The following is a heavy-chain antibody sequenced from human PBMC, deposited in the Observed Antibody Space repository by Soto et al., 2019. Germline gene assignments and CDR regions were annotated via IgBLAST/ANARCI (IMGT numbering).Heavy chain of an antibody. J-gene: IGHJ1*01. D-gene: IGHD6-13*01. CDR3: ARGRPRGRIAAAGTFAEYFQH. CDR1: GFTFSSYA. V-gene: IGHV3-30-3*01. CDR2: ISYDGSNK. Sequence: QVQLVESGGGVVQPGRSLRLSCAASGFTFSSYAMHWVRQAPGKGLEWVAVISYDGSNKYYADSVKGRFTISRDNSKNTLYLQMNRLRAEDTAVYYCARGRPRGRIAAAGTFAEYFQHWGQGTLVTVSS.